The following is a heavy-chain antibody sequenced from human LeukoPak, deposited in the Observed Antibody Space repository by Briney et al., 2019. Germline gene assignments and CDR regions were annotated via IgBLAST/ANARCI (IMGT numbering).Heavy chain of an antibody. CDR3: ARHSRNGFDM. CDR2: GYYSGTT. J-gene: IGHJ3*02. D-gene: IGHD6-13*01. Sequence: PSETLSLTCTVSGVSVSNILYFWGWIRQPPGKGPEWIGSGYYSGTTFYHPSLKSRATISVDTSKNQVSLKVNSVTAADTALYYCARHSRNGFDMWGQGTMVTVSS. V-gene: IGHV4-39*01. CDR1: GVSVSNILYF.